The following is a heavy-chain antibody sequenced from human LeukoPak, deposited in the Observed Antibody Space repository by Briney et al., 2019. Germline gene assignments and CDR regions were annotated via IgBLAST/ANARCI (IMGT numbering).Heavy chain of an antibody. J-gene: IGHJ5*02. D-gene: IGHD3-22*01. CDR3: AKKDYYDSSGSSPFDP. CDR2: ISGSGGST. CDR1: GFTFSSYA. V-gene: IGHV3-23*01. Sequence: GGSLRLSCAASGFTFSSYAMSWVRQAPVKGLEWVSAISGSGGSTYYADSVKGRFTISRDNSKNTLYLQMNSLRAEDTAVYYCAKKDYYDSSGSSPFDPWGQGTLVTVSS.